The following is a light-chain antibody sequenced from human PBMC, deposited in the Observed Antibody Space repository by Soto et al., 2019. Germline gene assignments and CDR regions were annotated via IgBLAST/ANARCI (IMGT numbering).Light chain of an antibody. CDR1: SSDIGNNF. CDR3: ATWESSLSPYV. CDR2: ENI. Sequence: RRLGYAGRSRKSTNYCTRSSSDIGNNFVSWYQQLPGTAPRLLIYENIKRPSGIPDRFSGSRSGTSATLGITGLQTGDEADYYCATWESSLSPYVFGTGTKVTVL. V-gene: IGLV1-51*02. J-gene: IGLJ1*01.